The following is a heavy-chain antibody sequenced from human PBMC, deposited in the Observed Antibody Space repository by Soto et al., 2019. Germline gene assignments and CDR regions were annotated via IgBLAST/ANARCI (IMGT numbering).Heavy chain of an antibody. V-gene: IGHV4-34*01. CDR1: GGSFSGYY. D-gene: IGHD6-13*01. CDR2: INHSGST. Sequence: SETLSLTCAVYGGSFSGYYWSWIRQPPGKGLEWIGEINHSGSTNYNPSLKSRVTISVDTSKNQFSLKLSSVTAADTAVYYCARLPRIAAAPLWGQGTLVTVSS. CDR3: ARLPRIAAAPL. J-gene: IGHJ4*02.